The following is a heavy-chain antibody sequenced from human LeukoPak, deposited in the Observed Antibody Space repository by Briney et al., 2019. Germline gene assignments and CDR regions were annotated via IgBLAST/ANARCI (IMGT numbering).Heavy chain of an antibody. V-gene: IGHV4-59*01. CDR3: VKVGGTGHFDY. Sequence: SETLSLTCTVSGGSISSYYWTWIRQPPGKGLEWLGYVHYNGQTNYNPSLQSRATMSVDMSKNQFSQRLTSVTAADTAVYYCVKVGGTGHFDYWGQGALVTVSS. D-gene: IGHD7-27*01. J-gene: IGHJ4*02. CDR2: VHYNGQT. CDR1: GGSISSYY.